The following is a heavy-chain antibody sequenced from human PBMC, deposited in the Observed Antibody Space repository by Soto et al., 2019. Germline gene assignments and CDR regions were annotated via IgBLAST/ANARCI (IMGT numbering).Heavy chain of an antibody. J-gene: IGHJ5*02. V-gene: IGHV4-31*03. Sequence: QVQLQESGPGLVKPSQTLSLTCTVSGGSISSGGYYWSWIRQHPGKGLEWIGYIYYSGSTYYNPSRQGRGTISVDTSKNQFSLKLSSVTAADTAVYYCARVGGINWFDPWGQGTLVTVSS. CDR3: ARVGGINWFDP. CDR1: GGSISSGGYY. D-gene: IGHD3-16*01. CDR2: IYYSGST.